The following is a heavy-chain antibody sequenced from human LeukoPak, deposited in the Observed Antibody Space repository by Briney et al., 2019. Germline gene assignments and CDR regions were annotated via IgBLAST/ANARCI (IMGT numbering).Heavy chain of an antibody. V-gene: IGHV1-46*01. CDR2: INPSGGST. CDR1: GYTFTSYY. D-gene: IGHD3/OR15-3a*01. J-gene: IGHJ4*02. Sequence: ASVKVSCKASGYTFTSYYMHWVRQAPGQGLEWMGIINPSGGSTSYAQKFQGRVTVTRDMSTSTVYMELSSLRSEDTAVYYCACSSYGYGFWFLDYWGQGTLVTVSS. CDR3: ACSSYGYGFWFLDY.